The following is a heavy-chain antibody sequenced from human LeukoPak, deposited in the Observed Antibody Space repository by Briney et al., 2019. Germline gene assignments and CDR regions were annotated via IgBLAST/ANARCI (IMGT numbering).Heavy chain of an antibody. V-gene: IGHV3-11*01. D-gene: IGHD5-12*01. J-gene: IGHJ4*02. Sequence: GGYLRLSCAASGFTCSDYYMSWIRQAPGQGLEWVSYISSSGSTIYYADSVKGRFTISRGNAKNSLYLQMNSLRAEDTAVYYCARETGWLRYGDDYWGQGTLVTVSS. CDR2: ISSSGSTI. CDR1: GFTCSDYY. CDR3: ARETGWLRYGDDY.